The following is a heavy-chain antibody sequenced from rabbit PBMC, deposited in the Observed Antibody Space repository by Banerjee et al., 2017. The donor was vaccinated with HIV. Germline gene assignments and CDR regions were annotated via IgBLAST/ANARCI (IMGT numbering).Heavy chain of an antibody. Sequence: QEQLEESGGDLVKPEGSLTLTCTASGFSFSGNYWMCWVRQAPGKGLEWIACIHVGSGGSAYYASWAKGRFTISKTSSTTVTLQMTSLTAADTATYFCARDFLGSSSIYFDLWGPGTLVTVS. V-gene: IGHV1S45*01. J-gene: IGHJ4*01. CDR1: GFSFSGNYW. CDR2: IHVGSGGSA. D-gene: IGHD1-1*01. CDR3: ARDFLGSSSIYFDL.